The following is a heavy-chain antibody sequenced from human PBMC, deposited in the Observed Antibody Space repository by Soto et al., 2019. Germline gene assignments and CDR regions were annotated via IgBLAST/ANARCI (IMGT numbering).Heavy chain of an antibody. CDR1: GGSISSYY. CDR2: IYYSGST. J-gene: IGHJ4*02. D-gene: IGHD3-16*02. V-gene: IGHV4-59*01. CDR3: ARGIWGSHRYYFDN. Sequence: PSETLSLTCTVSGGSISSYYWSWIRQPPGKGLEWIGYIYYSGSTNYNPSLKSRVTISVDTSKNHFSLKLSSVTAADTAFYYCARGIWGSHRYYFDNWGQGTQVTVSS.